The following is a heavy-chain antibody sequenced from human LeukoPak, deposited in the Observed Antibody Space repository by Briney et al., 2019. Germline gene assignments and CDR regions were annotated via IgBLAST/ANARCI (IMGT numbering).Heavy chain of an antibody. Sequence: GGSLRLSCAASGFTFGSYAMSWVRQAPGKGLEWVSAISGSGGSTYYADPVKGRFTISRDNSKNTLYLQMNSLRAEDTAVYYCAKAAVQWLVEAFDYWGQGTLVTVSS. CDR3: AKAAVQWLVEAFDY. J-gene: IGHJ4*02. D-gene: IGHD6-19*01. V-gene: IGHV3-23*01. CDR1: GFTFGSYA. CDR2: ISGSGGST.